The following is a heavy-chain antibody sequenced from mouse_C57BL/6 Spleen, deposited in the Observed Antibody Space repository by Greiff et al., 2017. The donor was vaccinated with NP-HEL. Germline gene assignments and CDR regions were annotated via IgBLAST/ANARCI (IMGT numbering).Heavy chain of an antibody. V-gene: IGHV5-6*01. CDR2: ISSGGSYT. J-gene: IGHJ1*03. D-gene: IGHD1-1*01. Sequence: EVKVVESGGDLVKPGGSLKLSCAASGFTFSSYGMSWVRQTPDKRLERVATISSGGSYTYYPDSVKGRFTISRDNAKNTLYLQMSSLKSEDTAMYYCARHEDYGSSRSYWYFDVWGTGTTVTVSS. CDR3: ARHEDYGSSRSYWYFDV. CDR1: GFTFSSYG.